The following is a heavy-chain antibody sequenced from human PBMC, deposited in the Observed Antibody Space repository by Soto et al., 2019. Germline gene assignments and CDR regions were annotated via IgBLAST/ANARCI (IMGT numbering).Heavy chain of an antibody. Sequence: ASVKDSCKPSGHTFHTSYLHWVRQAPGQALEWMGVIHPSGGGTTYAQKFLGRVTVTRDTSTSTVFMELSSLRSDDTTVYYCARGGHIAVVTASFDYWGRG. J-gene: IGHJ4*02. CDR1: GHTFHTSY. CDR3: ARGGHIAVVTASFDY. V-gene: IGHV1-46*02. CDR2: IHPSGGGT. D-gene: IGHD2-21*02.